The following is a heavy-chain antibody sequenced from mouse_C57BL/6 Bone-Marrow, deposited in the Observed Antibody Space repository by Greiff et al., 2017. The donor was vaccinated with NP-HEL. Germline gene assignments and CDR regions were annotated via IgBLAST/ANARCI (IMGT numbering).Heavy chain of an antibody. V-gene: IGHV1-81*01. CDR2: IYPRSGNT. CDR3: AREGALAYAMDD. J-gene: IGHJ4*01. CDR1: GYTFTSYG. Sequence: VQLQQSGPELARPGASVKLSCKASGYTFTSYGISWVKQRTGQGLEWIGEIYPRSGNTYYNEKFKGKATLTADKSSSTAYMELRSLTSEDSAVYFCAREGALAYAMDDWGQGTSVTVSS.